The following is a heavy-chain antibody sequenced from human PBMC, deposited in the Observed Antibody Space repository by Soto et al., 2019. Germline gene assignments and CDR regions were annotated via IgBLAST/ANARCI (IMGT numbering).Heavy chain of an antibody. V-gene: IGHV4-59*11. J-gene: IGHJ4*02. CDR2: IYYTGST. CDR1: GGSINNHY. CDR3: TRERDYESSGYYGEGYFDY. Sequence: PSETLSLTCTVSGGSINNHYWSWIRQPPGKGLEWIGYIYYTGSTNYNPSLESRVTMSVDTSKNRVSLNLTSLTAADTAIYYCTRERDYESSGYYGEGYFDYWGQGTLVTVSS. D-gene: IGHD3-22*01.